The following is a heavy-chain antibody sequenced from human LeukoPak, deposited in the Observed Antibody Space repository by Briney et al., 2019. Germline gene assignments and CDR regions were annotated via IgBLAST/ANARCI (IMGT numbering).Heavy chain of an antibody. D-gene: IGHD2-15*01. V-gene: IGHV4-34*01. CDR3: ARGGGGCSGGSCYSGCGYNWFDP. CDR1: GGSFSGYY. Sequence: KPSETLSLTCAVYGGSFSGYYWSWIRQPPGKGLEWIGEINHSGSTNYNPSLKSRVTISVDTSKNQFSLKLSSVTAADTAVYYCARGGGGCSGGSCYSGCGYNWFDPWGQGTLVTVSS. J-gene: IGHJ5*02. CDR2: INHSGST.